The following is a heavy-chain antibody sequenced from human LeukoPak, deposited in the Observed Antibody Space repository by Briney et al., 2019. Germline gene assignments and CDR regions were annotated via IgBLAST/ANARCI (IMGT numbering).Heavy chain of an antibody. D-gene: IGHD2-2*01. Sequence: SETLSLTCTVSGGSITTYNWIWIRQTPGQALEWIGHIYSSGATKYNPSLKSRATILLDTSKNQLSLKLSSVSVADTAVYYCARRTPGPQLDEYVAYFFDHWGQGTQVTVSS. CDR1: GGSITTYN. V-gene: IGHV4-4*09. CDR2: IYSSGAT. J-gene: IGHJ4*02. CDR3: ARRTPGPQLDEYVAYFFDH.